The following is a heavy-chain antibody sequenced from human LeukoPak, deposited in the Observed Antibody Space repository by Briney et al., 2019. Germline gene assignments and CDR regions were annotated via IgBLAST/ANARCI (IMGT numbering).Heavy chain of an antibody. D-gene: IGHD3-22*01. CDR2: MNPNSGNT. CDR3: AREEGTYYYDSSGYYLFDY. CDR1: GYTFTSYD. J-gene: IGHJ4*02. V-gene: IGHV1-8*01. Sequence: ASVKVSCKASGYTFTSYDINWVRQATGQGLEWMGWMNPNSGNTGYAQKFQGRVTMTRNTSISTAYMELSSLRSEDTAVYYCAREEGTYYYDSSGYYLFDYWGQGTLVTVSS.